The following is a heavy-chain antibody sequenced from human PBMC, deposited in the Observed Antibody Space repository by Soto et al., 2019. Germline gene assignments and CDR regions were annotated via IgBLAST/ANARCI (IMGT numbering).Heavy chain of an antibody. CDR1: GGTFSSYA. Sequence: QVQLVQSGAEVKKPGSSVKVSCKASGGTFSSYAISWVRQAPGQGLEWMGGIIPIFGTANYAQKFQGRVTITADKSTSTAYMELSRLRSEDTAVYYCASGRRYCSSTSCSHLYYYYYGMDVWGQGTKVTVSS. CDR3: ASGRRYCSSTSCSHLYYYYYGMDV. CDR2: IIPIFGTA. V-gene: IGHV1-69*06. D-gene: IGHD2-2*01. J-gene: IGHJ6*02.